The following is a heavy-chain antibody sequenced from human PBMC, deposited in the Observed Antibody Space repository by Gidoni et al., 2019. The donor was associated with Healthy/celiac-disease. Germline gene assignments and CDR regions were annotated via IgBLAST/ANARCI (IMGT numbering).Heavy chain of an antibody. J-gene: IGHJ3*02. CDR1: EATFSHAW. Sequence: EVQLVESGGGLAKPGGAMRLSCAASEATFSHAWMSWVRQAQGQGLEWVGRIKGKTYCVTTDYSAPLNVIFTISRDASKNTLFLQLNSLKTEDTAVYYCTTDEKFRVVSFMYIDAFDIWGQGTMVTVSS. D-gene: IGHD3-3*01. V-gene: IGHV3-15*01. CDR3: TTDEKFRVVSFMYIDAFDI. CDR2: IKGKTYCVTT.